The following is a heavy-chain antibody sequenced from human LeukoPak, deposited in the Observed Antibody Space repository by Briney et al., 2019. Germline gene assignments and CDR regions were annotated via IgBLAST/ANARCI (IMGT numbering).Heavy chain of an antibody. J-gene: IGHJ4*02. CDR3: ARGDIAVAGFILY. D-gene: IGHD6-19*01. CDR1: GGTFSSYA. CDR2: IIPIFGTA. Sequence: ASVKVSCKASGGTFSSYAISWVRQAPGQGLEWMGGIIPIFGTANYAQKFQGRVTITADKSTSTAYMELSRLRSDDTAVYYCARGDIAVAGFILYWGQGTLVTVSS. V-gene: IGHV1-69*06.